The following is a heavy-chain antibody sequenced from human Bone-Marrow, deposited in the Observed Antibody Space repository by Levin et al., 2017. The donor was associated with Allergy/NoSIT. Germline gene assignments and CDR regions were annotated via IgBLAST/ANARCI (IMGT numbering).Heavy chain of an antibody. Sequence: SETLSLTCTVSGGSISTGSYFWTWIRQPAGTGLEWIGRIFSSGDTNYNPSLKSRLTISVDTSKNQFSLKLSSVTAADTALYYCARESVAVDGGIDFWGQGTLVTVSS. CDR1: GGSISTGSYF. D-gene: IGHD6-19*01. J-gene: IGHJ4*02. CDR3: ARESVAVDGGIDF. CDR2: IFSSGDT. V-gene: IGHV4-61*02.